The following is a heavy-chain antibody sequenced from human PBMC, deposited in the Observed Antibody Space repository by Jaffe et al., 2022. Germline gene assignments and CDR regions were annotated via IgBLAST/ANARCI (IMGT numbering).Heavy chain of an antibody. Sequence: QVQLVQSGSEVKKPGASVKVSCKASGYSFMHYFMHWVRQAPGQGPEWMGRINPNDGDTRYAQKFQDRVTITRDTSTSTSYMEVSRLRSDDTAVYYCARKLQTKKVFDLWGQGTLVTVSS. CDR3: ARKLQTKKVFDL. CDR1: GYSFMHYF. J-gene: IGHJ4*02. CDR2: INPNDGDT. D-gene: IGHD3-10*01. V-gene: IGHV1-2*06.